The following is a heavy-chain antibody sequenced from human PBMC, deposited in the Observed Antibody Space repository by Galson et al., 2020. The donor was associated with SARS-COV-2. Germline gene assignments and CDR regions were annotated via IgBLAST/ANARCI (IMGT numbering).Heavy chain of an antibody. Sequence: QAGGSLRLSCAASGFSVSSNYMSWVRQAPGKGLEWVSSIYSGGDTFYAESVMGRFAISRDSSKNTLFLQMNSLRVEDTAVYYCAKSTLGMVRGTAWGRGTMVTVSS. CDR3: AKSTLGMVRGTA. CDR1: GFSVSSNY. J-gene: IGHJ3*01. CDR2: IYSGGDT. V-gene: IGHV3-53*01. D-gene: IGHD3-10*01.